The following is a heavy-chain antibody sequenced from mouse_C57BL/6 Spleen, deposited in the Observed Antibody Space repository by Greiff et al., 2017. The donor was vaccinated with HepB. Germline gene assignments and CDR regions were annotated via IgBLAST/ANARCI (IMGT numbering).Heavy chain of an antibody. Sequence: QVQLQQSGAELVRPGASVTLSCKASGYTFTDYEMHWVKQTPVHGLEWIGAIDPETGGTAYNQKFKGKAILTADKSSSTAYMELRSLTSEDSAVYYCTRSYDYDYWGQGTLVTVSA. V-gene: IGHV1-15*01. CDR1: GYTFTDYE. CDR2: IDPETGGT. D-gene: IGHD2-4*01. CDR3: TRSYDYDY. J-gene: IGHJ3*01.